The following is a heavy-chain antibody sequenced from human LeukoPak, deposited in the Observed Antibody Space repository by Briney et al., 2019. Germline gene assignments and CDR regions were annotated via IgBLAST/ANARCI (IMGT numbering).Heavy chain of an antibody. D-gene: IGHD6-13*01. CDR2: ISTSGTYM. Sequence: PGGSLRLSCAASGVTFSGYIMNWVRRAPGKGLEWVSSISTSGTYMDYADSVKGRFIISRDNSKNSLFLQMNSLRAEDTAVYSCARGIAAAGHGMDVWGQGTTVTVSS. V-gene: IGHV3-21*01. CDR1: GVTFSGYI. J-gene: IGHJ6*02. CDR3: ARGIAAAGHGMDV.